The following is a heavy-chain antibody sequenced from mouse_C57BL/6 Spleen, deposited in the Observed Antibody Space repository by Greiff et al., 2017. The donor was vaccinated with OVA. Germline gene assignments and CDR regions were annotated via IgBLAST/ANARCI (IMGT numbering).Heavy chain of an antibody. V-gene: IGHV1-82*01. CDR3: ARERNWYFDV. CDR2: IYPGDGDT. Sequence: VKLMESGPELVKPGASVKISCKASGYAFSSSWMNWVKQRPGKGLEWIGRIYPGDGDTNYNGKFKGKATLTADKSSSTAYMQLSSLTSEDSAVYFCARERNWYFDVWGTGTTVTVSS. J-gene: IGHJ1*03. CDR1: GYAFSSSW.